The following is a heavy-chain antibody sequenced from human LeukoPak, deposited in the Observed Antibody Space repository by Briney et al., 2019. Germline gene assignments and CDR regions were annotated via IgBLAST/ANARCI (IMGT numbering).Heavy chain of an antibody. V-gene: IGHV3-66*01. CDR3: ARVVFKVGVGLFDY. CDR2: IYSGGST. J-gene: IGHJ4*02. CDR1: GFTVSSNY. Sequence: GGSLRLSCAASGFTVSSNYVSWVRQAPGKGLEWVSVIYSGGSTYYADSVKGRFTISRDNSKNTLYLQMNSLRAEDTAVYYCARVVFKVGVGLFDYWGQGTLVTVSS. D-gene: IGHD2-15*01.